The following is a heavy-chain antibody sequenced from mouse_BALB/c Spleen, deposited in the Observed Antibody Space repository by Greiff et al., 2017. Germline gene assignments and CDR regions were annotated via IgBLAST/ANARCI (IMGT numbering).Heavy chain of an antibody. CDR3: ARNLLLYFDY. D-gene: IGHD1-1*01. J-gene: IGHJ2*01. CDR2: IDPSDSET. CDR1: GYSFTSYW. Sequence: QVQLQQSGPQLVRPGASVKISCKASGYSFTSYWMHWVKQRPGQGLEWIGMIDPSDSETRLNQKFKDKATLTVDKSSSTAYMQLSSPTSEDSAVYYGARNLLLYFDYWGQGTTLTVSS. V-gene: IGHV1S127*01.